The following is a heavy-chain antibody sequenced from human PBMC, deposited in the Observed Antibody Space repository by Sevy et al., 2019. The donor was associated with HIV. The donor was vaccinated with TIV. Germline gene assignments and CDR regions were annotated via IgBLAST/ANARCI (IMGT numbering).Heavy chain of an antibody. CDR1: GGSFSGYY. CDR2: INHSGST. D-gene: IGHD2-2*01. V-gene: IGHV4-34*01. Sequence: SETLSLTCAVYGGSFSGYYWSWIRQPPGKGLEWIGEINHSGSTNYNPSLKSRVTISVDTSKNQFSLKLSSVTAAVTAEYYCARHCGSTSCSHAFDIWGQGTMVTVSS. J-gene: IGHJ3*02. CDR3: ARHCGSTSCSHAFDI.